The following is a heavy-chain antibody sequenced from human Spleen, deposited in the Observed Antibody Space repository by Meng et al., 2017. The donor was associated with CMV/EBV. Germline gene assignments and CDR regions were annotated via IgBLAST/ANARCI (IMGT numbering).Heavy chain of an antibody. V-gene: IGHV3-23*01. J-gene: IGHJ4*02. CDR3: VRDDGSGWYGQFDY. Sequence: GGSLRLSCAASGFTFSSYAMSWVRQAPGKGLEWVSAISGSGGSTYYADSVKGRFTISRDNSKNTLYLQMNSLRAEDTAVYYCVRDDGSGWYGQFDYWGQGTLVTVSS. D-gene: IGHD6-19*01. CDR2: ISGSGGST. CDR1: GFTFSSYA.